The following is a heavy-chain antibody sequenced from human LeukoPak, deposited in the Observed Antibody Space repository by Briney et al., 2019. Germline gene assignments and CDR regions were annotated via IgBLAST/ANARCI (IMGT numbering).Heavy chain of an antibody. D-gene: IGHD4-17*01. CDR1: GGSFSDYY. J-gene: IGHJ4*02. CDR3: ARETDGWGLRSPSYYFDY. Sequence: SETLSLTCAVYGGSFSDYYWSWIRQPPGKGLEWIGEINPSGSTNYSPSLKSRVTISVDTSKNQFSLKLSSVAAADTAVYYCARETDGWGLRSPSYYFDYWGQGTLVTVSS. V-gene: IGHV4-34*01. CDR2: INPSGST.